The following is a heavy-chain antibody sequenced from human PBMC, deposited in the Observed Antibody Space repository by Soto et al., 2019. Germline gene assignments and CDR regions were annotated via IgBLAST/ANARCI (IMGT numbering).Heavy chain of an antibody. V-gene: IGHV4-39*01. J-gene: IGHJ4*02. CDR2: IYYSGST. D-gene: IGHD6-25*01. CDR3: ASRTIAADTNYFDY. Sequence: SETLSLTXTVSGGSISSSSYYWGWIRQPPGKGLEWIGSIYYSGSTYYNPSLKSRVTISVDTSKNQFSLKLSSVTAADTAVHYCASRTIAADTNYFDYWGQGTLVTVSS. CDR1: GGSISSSSYY.